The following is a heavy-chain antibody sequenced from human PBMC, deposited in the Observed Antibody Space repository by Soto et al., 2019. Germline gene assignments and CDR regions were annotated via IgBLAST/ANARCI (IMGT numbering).Heavy chain of an antibody. Sequence: GGSLRLSCTASGFTFSSYGMHWVRQAPGKGLEWVAVIWYDGSNKYYADSVKGRFTISRDNSKNTLYLQMNSLRAEDTAVYYCARDGAPKKCYSRSCHFAYSGQRTMVVVSS. CDR2: IWYDGSNK. D-gene: IGHD6-13*01. CDR1: GFTFSSYG. CDR3: ARDGAPKKCYSRSCHFAY. J-gene: IGHJ4*02. V-gene: IGHV3-33*01.